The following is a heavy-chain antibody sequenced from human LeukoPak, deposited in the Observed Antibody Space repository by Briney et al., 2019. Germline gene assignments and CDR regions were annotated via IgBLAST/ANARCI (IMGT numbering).Heavy chain of an antibody. J-gene: IGHJ4*02. CDR1: GYTFTGYY. V-gene: IGHV1-2*02. Sequence: GASVKVSCKASGYTFTGYYMHWVRQAPGQGLEWMGWINPNSGGTNYAQKFQGRVTMTRDTSISTAYMELSRLRSDDTAVYYCARGHGQMAAGKYYFDYWGQGTLVTVSS. CDR3: ARGHGQMAAGKYYFDY. D-gene: IGHD5-24*01. CDR2: INPNSGGT.